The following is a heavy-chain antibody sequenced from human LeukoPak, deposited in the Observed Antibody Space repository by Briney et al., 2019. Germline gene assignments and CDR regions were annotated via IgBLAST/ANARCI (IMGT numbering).Heavy chain of an antibody. CDR1: GYTFTDYY. D-gene: IGHD2-8*01. CDR2: INPNTGGT. J-gene: IGHJ6*03. V-gene: IGHV1-2*02. Sequence: ASVKVSCKGFGYTFTDYYIHWVRQAPGQGLEWMAWINPNTGGTYFSLEFEDRVSLTRDKSIRTTYLDLSSVTSDDTAVYFCARSAGHCSNGICFTDYYRDVWGRGTTVTVSS. CDR3: ARSAGHCSNGICFTDYYRDV.